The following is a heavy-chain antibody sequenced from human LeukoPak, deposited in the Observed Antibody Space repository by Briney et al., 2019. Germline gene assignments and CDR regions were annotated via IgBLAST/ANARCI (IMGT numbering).Heavy chain of an antibody. CDR1: GGTFSSYA. V-gene: IGHV1-69*05. CDR2: IIPIFGTA. CDR3: ARGRTDYYESSGSFPALGY. J-gene: IGHJ4*02. Sequence: ASVKVSCKASGGTFSSYAISWVRQAPGQGLEWMGGIIPIFGTANYAQKFQGRVTITTDESTSTAYMELSSLRSEDTAVYYCARGRTDYYESSGSFPALGYWGQGTLVTVSS. D-gene: IGHD3-22*01.